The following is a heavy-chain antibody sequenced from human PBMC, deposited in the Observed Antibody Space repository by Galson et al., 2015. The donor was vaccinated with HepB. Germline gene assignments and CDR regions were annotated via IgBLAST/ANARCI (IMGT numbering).Heavy chain of an antibody. D-gene: IGHD3-9*01. V-gene: IGHV1-46*03. J-gene: IGHJ3*02. CDR2: INPSGGST. CDR1: GYTFTSYY. CDR3: ARARRRYFPQHTTGDAFDI. Sequence: SVKVSCKASGYTFTSYYMHWVRQAPGQGLEWMGIINPSGGSTSYAQKFQGRVTMTRDTSTSTVYMELSSLRSEDTAVYYCARARRRYFPQHTTGDAFDIWGQGTMVTVPS.